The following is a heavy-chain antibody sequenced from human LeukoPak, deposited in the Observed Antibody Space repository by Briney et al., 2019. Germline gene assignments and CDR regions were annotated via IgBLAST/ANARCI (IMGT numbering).Heavy chain of an antibody. D-gene: IGHD3-3*01. J-gene: IGHJ5*02. V-gene: IGHV3-9*03. Sequence: GGSLRLSCAASGFTFDDYAMHWVRQAPGKGLEWVSGISWNSGSIGYADSVKGRFTISRDNAKNSLYLQMNSLRAEDMALYYCAKAKLRFLESWGQGTLVTVSS. CDR3: AKAKLRFLES. CDR1: GFTFDDYA. CDR2: ISWNSGSI.